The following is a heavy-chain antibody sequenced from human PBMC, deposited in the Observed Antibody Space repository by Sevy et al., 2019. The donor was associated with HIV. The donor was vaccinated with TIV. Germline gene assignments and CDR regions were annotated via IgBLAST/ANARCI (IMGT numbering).Heavy chain of an antibody. CDR3: GRVEYGHYLPDY. V-gene: IGHV4-31*03. Sequence: SETLSLTCTVSGGSISSGGHFWTWIRHPPGKGLEWIGYIYKSGTTYHSPSLKSRVTILVDTSKNQFSLKLTSVSAADTAVYYCGRVEYGHYLPDYWGQGTLVTVSS. CDR1: GGSISSGGHF. CDR2: IYKSGTT. J-gene: IGHJ4*02. D-gene: IGHD4-17*01.